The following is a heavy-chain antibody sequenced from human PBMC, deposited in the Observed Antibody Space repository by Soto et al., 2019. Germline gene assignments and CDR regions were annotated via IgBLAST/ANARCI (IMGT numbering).Heavy chain of an antibody. Sequence: PGGSLRLSCAASGFTFSSYAMSWVRQAPGKGLEWVSAISGSGGSTYYADSVKGRFTISRDNSKNTLYLQMNSLRAEDTVVYYCAKAYYYYDSSGYNYFDYWGQGTLVTVSS. J-gene: IGHJ4*02. CDR3: AKAYYYYDSSGYNYFDY. V-gene: IGHV3-23*01. CDR1: GFTFSSYA. D-gene: IGHD3-22*01. CDR2: ISGSGGST.